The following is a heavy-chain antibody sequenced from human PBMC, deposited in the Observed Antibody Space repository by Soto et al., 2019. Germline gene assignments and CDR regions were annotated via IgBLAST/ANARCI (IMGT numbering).Heavy chain of an antibody. Sequence: QVQLVQSGAEVKKPGASVKVYCKTSGDSFSAFYLHWVRQAPGQGLEWLGWINPNGGATKYAQKFRGRVAMTRDTSIRTAYLELSSLRSDDTAISYCARESGGATATLDYYYFYMDVWGKGTTVTVSS. J-gene: IGHJ6*03. CDR2: INPNGGAT. V-gene: IGHV1-2*02. D-gene: IGHD5-12*01. CDR3: ARESGGATATLDYYYFYMDV. CDR1: GDSFSAFY.